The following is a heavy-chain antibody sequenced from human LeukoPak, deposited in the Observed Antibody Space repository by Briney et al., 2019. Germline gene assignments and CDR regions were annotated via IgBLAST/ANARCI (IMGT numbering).Heavy chain of an antibody. CDR2: LSHSGST. J-gene: IGHJ4*02. CDR1: GYSISSGYY. CDR3: ARGRRAYYFDY. Sequence: PSETLSLTCTVSGYSISSGYYWDWIRQPPGKGLEWIGTLSHSGSTYYNPSLKSRVTISVDTSKNLFSLKLSSVTAADTAVYYCARGRRAYYFDYWGQGTLVTVSS. V-gene: IGHV4-38-2*02.